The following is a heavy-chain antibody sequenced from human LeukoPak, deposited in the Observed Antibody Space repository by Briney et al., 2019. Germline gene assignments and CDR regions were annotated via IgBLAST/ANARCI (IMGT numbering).Heavy chain of an antibody. CDR3: AKGKVNHDGALDT. D-gene: IGHD2-21*01. V-gene: IGHV3-23*01. CDR1: GFTFSSYA. CDR2: ISGSGGST. J-gene: IGHJ3*02. Sequence: GGSLRLSCAASGFTFSSYAMSWVRQAPGKGLEWVSAISGSGGSTYYADSVKGRFTISRDNSKKTLYLQMNSLRAEDTAVYYCAKGKVNHDGALDTWGQGTLVTVSS.